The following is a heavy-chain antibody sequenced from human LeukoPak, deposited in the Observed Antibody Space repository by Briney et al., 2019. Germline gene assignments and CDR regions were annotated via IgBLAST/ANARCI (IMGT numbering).Heavy chain of an antibody. CDR2: ISSSSSYI. Sequence: TGGSLRLSCAASGFTFSSYSMNWVRQAPGKGLEWVSSISSSSSYIYYADSVKGRFTISRDNAKNSLYLQMNSLRAEDTAVYYCAKDRSSGSYYCYFEYWGQGTLVTVSS. D-gene: IGHD1-26*01. J-gene: IGHJ4*02. CDR1: GFTFSSYS. CDR3: AKDRSSGSYYCYFEY. V-gene: IGHV3-21*01.